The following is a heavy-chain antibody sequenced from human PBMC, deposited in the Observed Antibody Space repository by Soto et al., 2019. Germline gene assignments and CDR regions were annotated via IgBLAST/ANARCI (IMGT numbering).Heavy chain of an antibody. CDR2: IKQDGSEK. Sequence: PGGSLRLSCAASGFTFSSYWMSWVRQAPGKGLEWVANIKQDGSEKYYVDSVKGRFTISRDNAKNSLYLQMNSLRAEDTAVYYCAREKDTGGYDVSSYYYYYGMDVWGQGTTVTAP. V-gene: IGHV3-7*01. D-gene: IGHD5-12*01. CDR1: GFTFSSYW. J-gene: IGHJ6*02. CDR3: AREKDTGGYDVSSYYYYYGMDV.